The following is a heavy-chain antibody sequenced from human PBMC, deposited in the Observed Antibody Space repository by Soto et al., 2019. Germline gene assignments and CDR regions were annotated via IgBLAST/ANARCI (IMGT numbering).Heavy chain of an antibody. J-gene: IGHJ4*02. V-gene: IGHV4-31*03. CDR3: ARDSSGSYPTFDY. CDR1: GGSISSGGYY. CDR2: IYYSGST. Sequence: QVQLQESGPGLVKPSQTLSLTCTVSGGSISSGGYYWSWTRQHPGKGLEWIGYIYYSGSTYYNLSLKSRVTISVDTSKNQFSLKLSSVTAADTAVYYCARDSSGSYPTFDYWGQGTLVTVSS. D-gene: IGHD1-26*01.